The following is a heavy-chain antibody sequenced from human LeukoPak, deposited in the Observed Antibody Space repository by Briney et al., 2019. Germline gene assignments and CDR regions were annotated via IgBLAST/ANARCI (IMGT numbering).Heavy chain of an antibody. Sequence: PSETLSLTCAVYGGSFSGYYWSWIRQPPGKGLEWIGEINHSGSTNYDPSLKSRVTISVDTSKNQFSLKLSSVTAADTAVYYCARGTNRPRYYYYYYYMDVWGKGTTVTVSS. D-gene: IGHD6-6*01. CDR3: ARGTNRPRYYYYYYYMDV. V-gene: IGHV4-34*01. J-gene: IGHJ6*03. CDR2: INHSGST. CDR1: GGSFSGYY.